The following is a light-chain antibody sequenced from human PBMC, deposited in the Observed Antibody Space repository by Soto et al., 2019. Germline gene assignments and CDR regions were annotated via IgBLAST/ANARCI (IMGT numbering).Light chain of an antibody. CDR1: SSHIGTNT. V-gene: IGLV1-44*01. J-gene: IGLJ2*01. Sequence: QSVLTQPPSASGTPGQRVTISCSGRSSHIGTNTVNWYQQLPGRAPKLLIYVDHQRPSGVPDRFSGSKSATSASLAISGLQSDDESTFYCAAWDDSLKAPVFGGGTKVTVL. CDR3: AAWDDSLKAPV. CDR2: VDH.